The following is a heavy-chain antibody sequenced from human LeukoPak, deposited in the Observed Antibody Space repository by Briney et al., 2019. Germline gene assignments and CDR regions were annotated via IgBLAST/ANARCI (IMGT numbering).Heavy chain of an antibody. CDR3: ARGAYGSGSYGDNWFDP. CDR2: IYSGGST. V-gene: IGHV3-66*01. J-gene: IGHJ5*02. CDR1: GFTVSGNY. D-gene: IGHD3-10*01. Sequence: GGSLRLSCAVSGFTVSGNYMSWVRQAPGKGLEWVSLIYSGGSTYYADSVKSRFTISRDNSKNTLYLQMNSLRAEDTAVYYCARGAYGSGSYGDNWFDPWGQGTLVTVSS.